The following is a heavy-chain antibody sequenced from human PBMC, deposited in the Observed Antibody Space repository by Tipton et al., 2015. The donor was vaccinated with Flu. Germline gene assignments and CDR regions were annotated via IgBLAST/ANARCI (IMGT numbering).Heavy chain of an antibody. CDR1: TFSVSGIVY. CDR2: FYPSGTS. CDR3: ARLEGAFEGGHCVGSNCWINF. J-gene: IGHJ4*02. V-gene: IGHV4-38-2*01. Sequence: TLSLTCSVSTFSVSGIVYWGWIRHSPGKALEWLGCFYPSGTSYYNPTVKSRVTISLDKPKGHSSLNLRSVTAGDTAVYYCARLEGAFEGGHCVGSNCWINFWGQRTLVTVSS. D-gene: IGHD2-21*01.